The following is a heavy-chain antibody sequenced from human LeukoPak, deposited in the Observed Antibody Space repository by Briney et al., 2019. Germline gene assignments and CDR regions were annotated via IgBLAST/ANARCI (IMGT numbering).Heavy chain of an antibody. CDR2: IIPIFGTA. CDR3: ARRERGYSYVNRDY. J-gene: IGHJ4*02. D-gene: IGHD5-18*01. Sequence: SVKVSCKASGYTFTSYDINWVRQATGQGLEWMGGIIPIFGTANYAQKFQGRVTITADESTSTAYMELSSLRSEDTAVYYCARRERGYSYVNRDYWGQGTLVTVPS. CDR1: GYTFTSYD. V-gene: IGHV1-69*13.